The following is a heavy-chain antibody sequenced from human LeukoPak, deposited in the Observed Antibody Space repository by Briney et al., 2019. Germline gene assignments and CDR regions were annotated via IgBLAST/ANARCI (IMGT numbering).Heavy chain of an antibody. CDR3: AKGSKRITMIVVVHPFDY. Sequence: GSLCLSSAAYGFTFDSLDWSRVRQAPGQGLEWVSAISGSGVNSYYADSVKGRFTTSRDNSKNSLFLQVNSLRGEDTALYYCAKGSKRITMIVVVHPFDYWGQGTLVTVSS. D-gene: IGHD3-22*01. CDR1: GFTFDSLD. V-gene: IGHV3-23*01. CDR2: ISGSGVNS. J-gene: IGHJ4*02.